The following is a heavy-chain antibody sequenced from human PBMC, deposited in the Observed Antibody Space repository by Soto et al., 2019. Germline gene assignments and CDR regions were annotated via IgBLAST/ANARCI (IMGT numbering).Heavy chain of an antibody. CDR3: AKDQALSSPRLLVRPVLYY. D-gene: IGHD6-25*01. CDR2: ISYDGSNK. Sequence: QVQLVESGGGEVQPGRSLRLSCAASGFTFSSYGMHWVRQAPGKGLEWVAVISYDGSNKYYADSVKGRFTISRDNSKNTLYLQMNSLRAEDTAVYYCAKDQALSSPRLLVRPVLYYWGQGTLVTVSS. V-gene: IGHV3-30*18. J-gene: IGHJ4*02. CDR1: GFTFSSYG.